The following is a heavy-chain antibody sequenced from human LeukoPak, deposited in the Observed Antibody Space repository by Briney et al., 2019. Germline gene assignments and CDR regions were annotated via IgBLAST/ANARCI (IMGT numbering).Heavy chain of an antibody. V-gene: IGHV4-59*01. J-gene: IGHJ6*03. CDR2: IYYSGST. CDR3: ARDTYYCSSTSCPCYYYYYMDV. CDR1: GGSISSYY. D-gene: IGHD2-2*01. Sequence: SETLSLTSTVSGGSISSYYWSWIRQPPGKGLEWIGSIYYSGSTNYNPSLKSRVTISVDTSTRQVSLKLSSVTAADTAVYYCARDTYYCSSTSCPCYYYYYMDVWGKGTTLTVSS.